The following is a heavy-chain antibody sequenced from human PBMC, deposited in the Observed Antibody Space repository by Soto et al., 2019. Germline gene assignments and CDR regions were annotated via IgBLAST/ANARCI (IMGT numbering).Heavy chain of an antibody. CDR3: ARAGRGYSGYGPADY. CDR2: ISYDGSNK. CDR1: GFTFSSYA. J-gene: IGHJ4*02. D-gene: IGHD5-12*01. Sequence: QVQLVESGGGVVQPGRSLRLSCAASGFTFSSYAMHWVRQAPGKGLEWVAVISYDGSNKYYADSVKGRFTISRDNSKNTLYLQMNSLRAEDTAVYYCARAGRGYSGYGPADYWGQGTLVTVSA. V-gene: IGHV3-30-3*01.